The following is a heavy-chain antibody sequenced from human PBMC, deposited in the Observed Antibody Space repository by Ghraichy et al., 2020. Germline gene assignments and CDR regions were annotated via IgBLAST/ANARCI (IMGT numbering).Heavy chain of an antibody. CDR2: IYSGGST. V-gene: IGHV3-53*01. CDR1: GFTVSSNY. CDR3: AGVGPSRDGYQRGFIYYYGMDV. D-gene: IGHD5-24*01. Sequence: GGSLRLSCAASGFTVSSNYMSWVRQAPGKGLEWVSVIYSGGSTYYADSVKGRFTISRDNSKNTLYLQMNSLRAEDTAVYYCAGVGPSRDGYQRGFIYYYGMDVWGQGTTVTVSS. J-gene: IGHJ6*02.